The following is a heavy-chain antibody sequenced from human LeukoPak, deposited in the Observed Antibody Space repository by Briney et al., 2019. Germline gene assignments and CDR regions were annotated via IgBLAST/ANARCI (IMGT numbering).Heavy chain of an antibody. J-gene: IGHJ4*02. CDR1: GGSISSSSYY. V-gene: IGHV4-39*07. CDR2: IYYSGST. Sequence: SETLSLTCTVSGGSISSSSYYWGWIRQPPGKGLEWIGSIYYSGSTYYNPSLKSRVTISVDTSKNQFSLQLSYVTAADTAVYYCARYRGNYDFWSGYYTASPRYFDYWGQGTLVTVSS. CDR3: ARYRGNYDFWSGYYTASPRYFDY. D-gene: IGHD3-3*01.